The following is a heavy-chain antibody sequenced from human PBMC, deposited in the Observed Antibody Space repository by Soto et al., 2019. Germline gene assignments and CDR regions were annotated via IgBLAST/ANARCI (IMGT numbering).Heavy chain of an antibody. J-gene: IGHJ4*02. CDR2: IIPILGIA. CDR3: ASRGYSGYDRHYYFDY. Sequence: SVKVSCKASGGTFSSYTISWVRQAPGQGLEWMGRIIPILGIANYAQKFQGRVTITADKSTSTAYMELSSLRSEDTAVYYCASRGYSGYDRHYYFDYWGQGTLVTVSS. V-gene: IGHV1-69*02. CDR1: GGTFSSYT. D-gene: IGHD5-12*01.